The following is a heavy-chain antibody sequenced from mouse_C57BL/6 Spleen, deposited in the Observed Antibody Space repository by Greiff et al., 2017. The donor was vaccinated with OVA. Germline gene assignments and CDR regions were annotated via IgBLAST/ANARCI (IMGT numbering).Heavy chain of an antibody. D-gene: IGHD1-1*01. CDR1: GYTFTSYW. CDR3: ARGYYGSGYWYFDV. Sequence: QVQLQQPGAELVKPGASVKMSCKASGYTFTSYWITWVKQRPGQGLEWIGDIYPGSGSTNYNEKFKSKATLTVDTSSSTAYMQLSSLRSEDSAVYYCARGYYGSGYWYFDVWGTGTPVTVSS. V-gene: IGHV1-55*01. J-gene: IGHJ1*03. CDR2: IYPGSGST.